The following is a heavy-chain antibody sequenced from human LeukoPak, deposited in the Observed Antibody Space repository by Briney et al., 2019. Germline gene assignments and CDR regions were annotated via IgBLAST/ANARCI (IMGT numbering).Heavy chain of an antibody. CDR3: ARSKRITIFGVVIIRSSKNYGMDV. Sequence: ASVKVSCKASGYTFTGYYMHWGRQAPGQGLEWMGRINPNSGGTNYAQKFQGRVTMTRDTSISTAYMELSRLRSDDTAVYYCARSKRITIFGVVIIRSSKNYGMDVWGQGTTVTVPS. CDR2: INPNSGGT. CDR1: GYTFTGYY. V-gene: IGHV1-2*06. J-gene: IGHJ6*02. D-gene: IGHD3-3*01.